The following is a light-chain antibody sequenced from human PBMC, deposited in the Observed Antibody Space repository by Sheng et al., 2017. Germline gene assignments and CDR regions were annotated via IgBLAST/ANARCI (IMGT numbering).Light chain of an antibody. V-gene: IGKV1-39*01. Sequence: DIQMTQSPSSLSAAVGDRVTITCRASQSIASHLNWYQXQPGIAPKLLIYAASILQSGSHQGSVXVDLGQNFTLTISSLQPEDFATYYCQQSYGTPRTFGQGPRWKSN. CDR3: QQSYGTPRT. CDR1: QSIASH. J-gene: IGKJ1*01. CDR2: AAS.